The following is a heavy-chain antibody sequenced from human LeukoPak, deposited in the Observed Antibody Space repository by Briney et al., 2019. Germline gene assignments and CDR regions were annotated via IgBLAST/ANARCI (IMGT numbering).Heavy chain of an antibody. V-gene: IGHV3-30*02. CDR3: ARVGSRQVVQSPNAFDI. CDR2: IRYDGSNK. Sequence: GGSLRLSCAASGFTFSSYGMHWVRQAPGKGLEGVAFIRYDGSNKYYADSVKGRFTISRDNAKNTPYLQMNSLRAEDTAVYYCARVGSRQVVQSPNAFDIWGQGTMVTVSS. D-gene: IGHD2-15*01. J-gene: IGHJ3*02. CDR1: GFTFSSYG.